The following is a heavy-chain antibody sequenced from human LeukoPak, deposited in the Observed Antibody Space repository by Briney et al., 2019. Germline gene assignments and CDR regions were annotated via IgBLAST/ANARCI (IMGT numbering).Heavy chain of an antibody. CDR2: ISYDGSNK. D-gene: IGHD3-10*01. J-gene: IGHJ4*02. CDR3: AKVPLSQGSGSYPFDY. Sequence: PGGSLRLSCAASGFTFSNYGIHWVRQAPGKGLEWVAVISYDGSNKYYADSVKGRFTISRDNSKNTLYLQMNSLRAEDTAVYYCAKVPLSQGSGSYPFDYWGQRTLVTVSS. V-gene: IGHV3-30*18. CDR1: GFTFSNYG.